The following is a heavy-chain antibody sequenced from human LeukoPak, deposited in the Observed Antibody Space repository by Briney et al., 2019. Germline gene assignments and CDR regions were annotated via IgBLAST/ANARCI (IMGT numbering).Heavy chain of an antibody. CDR1: GFTFSSYR. D-gene: IGHD5-18*01. CDR2: INDRGIAT. CDR3: AKGLKTAVGPYKGYHYYMDV. Sequence: PGGSLRLSCAASGFTFSSYRMSWVRQAPGKGLEWVSTINDRGIATYYADSVKGRFTISRDNSKNTLSLQVSSLRAEDTAIYYCAKGLKTAVGPYKGYHYYMDVWGKGTTVTVSS. J-gene: IGHJ6*03. V-gene: IGHV3-23*01.